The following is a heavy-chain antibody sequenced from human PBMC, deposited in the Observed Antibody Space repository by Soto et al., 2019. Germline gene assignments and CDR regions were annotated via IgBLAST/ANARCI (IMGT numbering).Heavy chain of an antibody. CDR1: GFTFSSTG. CDR3: AKPAPLGAGTTRYCDY. Sequence: LRLSCAASGFTFSSTGMSWVRQAPGKGLEWVSAISASGGSTYYADSVKGRFTISRDNSKNTLYLQMNSLRAEDTAIYYCAKPAPLGAGTTRYCDYWGQGALVTVSS. CDR2: ISASGGST. D-gene: IGHD1-7*01. V-gene: IGHV3-23*01. J-gene: IGHJ4*02.